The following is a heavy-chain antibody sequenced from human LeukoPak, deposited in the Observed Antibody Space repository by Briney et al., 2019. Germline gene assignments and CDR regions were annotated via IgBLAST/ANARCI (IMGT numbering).Heavy chain of an antibody. J-gene: IGHJ3*02. D-gene: IGHD3-10*01. Sequence: GGSLRLSCAASGFTFSSYAMSWVRQAPGKGLEWVSAISGSGTRTSYADSVKGRFTISRDNSKNTLYLQMNSLRAEDTAVFHCAKAYYYGSGSYYSRLNAFDIWGQGTMVTVSS. CDR2: ISGSGTRT. CDR1: GFTFSSYA. CDR3: AKAYYYGSGSYYSRLNAFDI. V-gene: IGHV3-23*01.